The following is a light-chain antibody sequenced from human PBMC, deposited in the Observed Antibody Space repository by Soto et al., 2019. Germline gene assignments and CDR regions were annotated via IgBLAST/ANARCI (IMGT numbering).Light chain of an antibody. V-gene: IGKV1-5*01. CDR1: QSISSW. Sequence: IQMTHSPSTLSASLGDRVTITCGASQSISSWLAWYQQKPGKAPKLLIYDASSLESGVPSRFSGSGSGTEFTLTISSLQPDDFATYYCQQYNSYTWTFGQGTKV. CDR2: DAS. CDR3: QQYNSYTWT. J-gene: IGKJ1*01.